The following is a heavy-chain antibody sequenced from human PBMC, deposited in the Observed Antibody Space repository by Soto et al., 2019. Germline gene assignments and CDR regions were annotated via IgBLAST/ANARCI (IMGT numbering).Heavy chain of an antibody. CDR2: ISYDGSNK. CDR3: AKVWIAVAKRAPIDY. J-gene: IGHJ4*02. V-gene: IGHV3-30*18. D-gene: IGHD6-19*01. CDR1: GFTFSSYG. Sequence: GGSLRLSCAASGFTFSSYGMHWVRQAPGKGLEWVAVISYDGSNKYYADSVKGRFTISRDNSKNTLYLQMNSLRAEDTAVYYCAKVWIAVAKRAPIDYWGQGTLVTVSS.